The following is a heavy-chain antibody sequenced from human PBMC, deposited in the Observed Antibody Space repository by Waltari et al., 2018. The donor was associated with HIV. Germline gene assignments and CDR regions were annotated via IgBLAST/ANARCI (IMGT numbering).Heavy chain of an antibody. CDR1: GYTFTGYY. J-gene: IGHJ4*02. V-gene: IGHV1-2*06. D-gene: IGHD5-12*01. Sequence: QVQLVQSGTEVKKPGASVKVSCKASGYTFTGYYMHWVRQAPGQGLEWMGRINPISGGTNTAQKFQGRVTMTWDTSISTSYWELSSLRSDDTAVYYCARDGQHYDQDYWGQGTLVTVSS. CDR2: INPISGGT. CDR3: ARDGQHYDQDY.